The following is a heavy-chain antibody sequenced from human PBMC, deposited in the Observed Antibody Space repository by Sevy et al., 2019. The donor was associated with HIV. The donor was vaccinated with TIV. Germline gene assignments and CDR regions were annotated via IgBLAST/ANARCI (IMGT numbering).Heavy chain of an antibody. CDR2: YYYNGHI. Sequence: SETLSLTCTVSGGSITSLYWNWIRQPPGKGLEWIASYYYNGHINYNPSLKSRVTLSLDTSKNQFSLRLSSVTAAVTAMYYCAGENAWGRGYSWGQGTLVTVSS. CDR1: GGSITSLY. J-gene: IGHJ4*02. D-gene: IGHD1-26*01. CDR3: AGENAWGRGYS. V-gene: IGHV4-59*08.